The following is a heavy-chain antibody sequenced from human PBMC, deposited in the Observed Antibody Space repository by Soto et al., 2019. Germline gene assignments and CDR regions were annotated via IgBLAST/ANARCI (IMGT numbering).Heavy chain of an antibody. CDR1: GASIINYY. CDR3: AREGNLGRWLQPLDF. V-gene: IGHV4-59*01. D-gene: IGHD5-12*01. CDR2: VSNTATT. J-gene: IGHJ4*02. Sequence: SETLSLTCTVSGASIINYYWAWIRQSPGGGLESIGYVSNTATTKYNPSLKSRVTMSVDTSKNQFSLRLISVTAADTAKYFCAREGNLGRWLQPLDFWGQGTLVTVSS.